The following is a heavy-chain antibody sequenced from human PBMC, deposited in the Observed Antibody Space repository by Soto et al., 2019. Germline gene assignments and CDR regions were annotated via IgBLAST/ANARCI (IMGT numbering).Heavy chain of an antibody. V-gene: IGHV3-33*01. CDR3: ARASKWLLLLLDY. CDR2: IWYDGSNK. Sequence: PGGSLRLSCAASGFTFSSYVMHWVRQAPGKGLEWVAVIWYDGSNKYYADSVKGRFTISRDNSKNTLYLQMNSLRAEDTAVYYCARASKWLLLLLDYWGQGTLVTVSS. CDR1: GFTFSSYV. J-gene: IGHJ4*02. D-gene: IGHD3-22*01.